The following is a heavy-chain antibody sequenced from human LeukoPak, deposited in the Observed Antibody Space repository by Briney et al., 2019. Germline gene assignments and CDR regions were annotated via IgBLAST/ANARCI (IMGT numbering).Heavy chain of an antibody. V-gene: IGHV3-23*01. CDR3: ARRFSGYDLDLFDY. D-gene: IGHD5-12*01. Sequence: GGSLRLSCAASGFTFSRYVMGLVRQAAGKGLEWVSSISSSGGSRYYADSVKGRVTISRDNSNNTLYVQMNILRGDDTAAYYCARRFSGYDLDLFDYWGQGSLVTVSS. CDR2: ISSSGGSR. CDR1: GFTFSRYV. J-gene: IGHJ4*02.